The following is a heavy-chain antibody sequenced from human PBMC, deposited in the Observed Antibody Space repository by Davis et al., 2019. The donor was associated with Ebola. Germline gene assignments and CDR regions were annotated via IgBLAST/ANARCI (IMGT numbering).Heavy chain of an antibody. Sequence: GESLKISCQGSGYSFSRYWIAWVRQTPGKGLECMGIIYPGDSDTRYSPSFQGQVIISADKSIKTAFLQWSSLKASDTALYYCASLRRTITGMDDAFDIWGQGTMVTVSS. D-gene: IGHD2-8*02. J-gene: IGHJ3*02. CDR3: ASLRRTITGMDDAFDI. V-gene: IGHV5-51*01. CDR1: GYSFSRYW. CDR2: IYPGDSDT.